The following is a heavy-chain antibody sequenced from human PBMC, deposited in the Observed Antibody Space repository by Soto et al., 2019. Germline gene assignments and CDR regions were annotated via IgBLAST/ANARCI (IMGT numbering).Heavy chain of an antibody. Sequence: GGSLRLSCAASGFTFSSYLMHWVRQAPGKGLVWVSRINRDGSSTSYADSARGRVTISRDNAKNTLYLQVNGLRAEDTAVYYCAREILTTGEYYFDYWGQGILVTVSS. CDR1: GFTFSSYL. J-gene: IGHJ4*02. D-gene: IGHD1-1*01. V-gene: IGHV3-74*01. CDR3: AREILTTGEYYFDY. CDR2: INRDGSST.